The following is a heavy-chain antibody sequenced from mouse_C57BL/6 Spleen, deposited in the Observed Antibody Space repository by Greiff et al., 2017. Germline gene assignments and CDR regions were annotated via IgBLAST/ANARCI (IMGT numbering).Heavy chain of an antibody. Sequence: EVKLMESGGGLVKPGGSLKLSCAASGFTFSSYTMSWVRQTPEKRLEWVATISGGGGNTYYPDSVKGRFTISRDNAKNTLYLQMSSLRSEDTALYYCARHDVSNWDVRGSLYWYFDVWGTGTTVTVSS. V-gene: IGHV5-9*01. CDR3: ARHDVSNWDVRGSLYWYFDV. J-gene: IGHJ1*03. CDR1: GFTFSSYT. D-gene: IGHD4-1*01. CDR2: ISGGGGNT.